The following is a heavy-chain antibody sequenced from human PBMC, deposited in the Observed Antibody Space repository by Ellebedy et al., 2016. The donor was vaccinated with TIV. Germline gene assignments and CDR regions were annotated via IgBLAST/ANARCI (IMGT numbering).Heavy chain of an antibody. J-gene: IGHJ3*02. CDR3: ARSTVINPEGDAYDI. CDR1: GFIFSSYY. D-gene: IGHD4-23*01. CDR2: ISGSGGMM. V-gene: IGHV3-48*03. Sequence: PGGSLRLSCVASGFIFSSYYMTWVRQAPGKGLEWISYISGSGGMMDHADSVKGRFTISRDNAKNSLYLHMNSLRAEDTAVYYCARSTVINPEGDAYDIWGQGTKVTVSS.